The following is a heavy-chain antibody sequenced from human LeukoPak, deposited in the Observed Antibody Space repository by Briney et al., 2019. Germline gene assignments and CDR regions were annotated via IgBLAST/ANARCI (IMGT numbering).Heavy chain of an antibody. V-gene: IGHV3-7*01. D-gene: IGHD3-10*01. CDR2: IKQDGSEK. J-gene: IGHJ3*02. CDR1: GFTFSSYW. Sequence: GSLRLSCAASGFTFSSYWMSWARQAPGKGLEWVANIKQDGSEKYYVDSVKGRFTISRDNAKNSLYLQMNSLRAEDTAVYYCARPSPVRKAFDIWGQGTMVTVSS. CDR3: ARPSPVRKAFDI.